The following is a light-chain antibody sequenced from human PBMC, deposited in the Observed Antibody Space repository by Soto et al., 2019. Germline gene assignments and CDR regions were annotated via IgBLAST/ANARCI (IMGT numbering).Light chain of an antibody. Sequence: EIVLTQSPDPLSLSPGERATLSCRASRSFSSSYLAWYQQKPGQAPRLLLYAASSRATGIQDRFSGSGSGTDFTLTISRLEPEDFAVYYCQQYGSSPPYTFGQGTKLEIK. CDR3: QQYGSSPPYT. CDR1: RSFSSSY. CDR2: AAS. J-gene: IGKJ2*01. V-gene: IGKV3-20*01.